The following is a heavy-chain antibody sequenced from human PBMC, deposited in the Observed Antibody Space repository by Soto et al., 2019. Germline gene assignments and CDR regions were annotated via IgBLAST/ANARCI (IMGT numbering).Heavy chain of an antibody. CDR3: ATPRLVGTTTPFDY. J-gene: IGHJ4*02. D-gene: IGHD1-26*01. CDR2: IYPGDSDT. CDR1: GYNFASYW. Sequence: PGESLKISCKGSGYNFASYWIVWVRQMPGKGLEWMGIIYPGDSDTKYSPSFQGQVTISADKSLSVAYLQWSSLKASDTAVYYCATPRLVGTTTPFDYWGQGTLVTVSS. V-gene: IGHV5-51*01.